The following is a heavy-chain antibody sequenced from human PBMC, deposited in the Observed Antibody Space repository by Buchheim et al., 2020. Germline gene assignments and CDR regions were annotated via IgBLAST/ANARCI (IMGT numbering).Heavy chain of an antibody. D-gene: IGHD1-1*01. CDR3: ARVNGWNDLDP. CDR2: IHYSGGT. J-gene: IGHJ5*02. V-gene: IGHV4-59*02. Sequence: QVQLRESGPGLVKPSETLSLTCSVSCGSVSGHYWSWIRQSPGKGLEWIGYIHYSGGTNYNPSLKSRVTISVDTSKHQFFLKLTSVTAADTAVYYCARVNGWNDLDPWGQGAL. CDR1: CGSVSGHY.